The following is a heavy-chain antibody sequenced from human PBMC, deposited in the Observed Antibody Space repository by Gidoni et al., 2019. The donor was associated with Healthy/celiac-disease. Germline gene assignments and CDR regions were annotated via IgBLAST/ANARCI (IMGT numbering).Heavy chain of an antibody. V-gene: IGHV5-51*01. J-gene: IGHJ4*02. CDR2: IYPGDSDT. CDR3: ARRSGSYYDSSGYEDY. Sequence: VQPVQSGAAVKKARASLSFLCKGSGSSVTSYGNGWVRQMPGKGLEWMGIIYPGDSDTRYSPSFQGQVTIAADKSISTAYLQWSSLKASDTAMYYCARRSGSYYDSSGYEDYWGQGTLVTVSS. CDR1: GSSVTSYG. D-gene: IGHD3-22*01.